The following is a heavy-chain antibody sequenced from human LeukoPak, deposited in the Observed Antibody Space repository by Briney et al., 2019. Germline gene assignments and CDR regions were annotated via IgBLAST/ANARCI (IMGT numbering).Heavy chain of an antibody. CDR2: IWYDGSNK. CDR3: ASDLDCSSTSCYYYYGMDV. D-gene: IGHD2-2*01. J-gene: IGHJ6*02. CDR1: GFTFSSYG. V-gene: IGHV3-33*01. Sequence: TGGSLRLSCAASGFTFSSYGMNWVRQAPGKGLEWVAVIWYDGSNKYYADSVKGRFTISRDNSKNTLYLQMNSLRAEDTAVYYRASDLDCSSTSCYYYYGMDVWGQGTTVTVSS.